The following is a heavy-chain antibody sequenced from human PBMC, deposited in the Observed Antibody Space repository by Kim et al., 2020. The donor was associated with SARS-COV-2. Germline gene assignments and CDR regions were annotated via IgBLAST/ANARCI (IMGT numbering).Heavy chain of an antibody. V-gene: IGHV3-23*01. CDR2: ISGSGGST. D-gene: IGHD3-10*01. J-gene: IGHJ3*02. CDR3: AKDPGYYYGSGSYYAGNDAFDI. CDR1: GFTFSSYA. Sequence: GGSLRLSCAASGFTFSSYAMSWVRQAPGKGLEWVSAISGSGGSTYYADSVKGRFTISRDNSKNTLYLQMNSLRAEDTAVYYCAKDPGYYYGSGSYYAGNDAFDIWGQGTMVTVSS.